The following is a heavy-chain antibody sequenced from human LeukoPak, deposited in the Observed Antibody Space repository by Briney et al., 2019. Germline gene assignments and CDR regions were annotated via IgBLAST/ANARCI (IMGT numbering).Heavy chain of an antibody. V-gene: IGHV3-33*01. Sequence: SCKASGYTFTGYYMHWVRQAPGKGLEWVAIIWYDGNNKYYADSVKGRFTISRDNSKNTLYLQLNSLRVEDTALYYCARQFYSDSSGYLDNWGQGTLVTVSS. J-gene: IGHJ4*02. CDR1: GYTFTGYY. CDR2: IWYDGNNK. D-gene: IGHD3-22*01. CDR3: ARQFYSDSSGYLDN.